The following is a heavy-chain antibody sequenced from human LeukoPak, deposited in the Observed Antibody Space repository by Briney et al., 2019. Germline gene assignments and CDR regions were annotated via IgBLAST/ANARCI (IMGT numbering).Heavy chain of an antibody. D-gene: IGHD6-6*01. CDR2: INHSGST. J-gene: IGHJ4*02. CDR1: GGSFSGYY. CDR3: ASGISSSPVDY. V-gene: IGHV4-34*01. Sequence: PSETLSLTCAVYGGSFSGYYWSWIRQPPGKGLEWIGKINHSGSTNYNPSLKSRVTISVDTSKNQFSLKLSSVTAADTAVYYCASGISSSPVDYWGQGTLVTVSS.